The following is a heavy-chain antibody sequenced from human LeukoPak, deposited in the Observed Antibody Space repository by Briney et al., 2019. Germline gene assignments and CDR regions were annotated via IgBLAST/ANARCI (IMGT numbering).Heavy chain of an antibody. CDR1: GGSFSNYA. Sequence: SVNVSCKASGGSFSNYAITWVRQAPGQGLEWMGRIVPIFGATTYAQKFQGRVTITADMGSNTAYLELTGLTSEDTALYFCAKQGAVRQDYYMDVWGNGTTVIVSS. V-gene: IGHV1-69*06. CDR3: AKQGAVRQDYYMDV. D-gene: IGHD3-16*01. J-gene: IGHJ6*03. CDR2: IVPIFGAT.